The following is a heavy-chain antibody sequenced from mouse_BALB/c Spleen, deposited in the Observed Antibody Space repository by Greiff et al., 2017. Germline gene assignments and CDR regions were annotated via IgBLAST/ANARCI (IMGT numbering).Heavy chain of an antibody. Sequence: EVQVVESGPELVKPGASVKISCKASGYTFTDYNMHWVKQSHGKSLEWIGYIYPYNGGTGYNQKFKSKATLTVDNSSSTAYMELRSLTSEDSAVYYCARSVDYYGSSYAFAYWGQGTLVTVSA. D-gene: IGHD1-1*01. J-gene: IGHJ3*01. CDR3: ARSVDYYGSSYAFAY. CDR2: IYPYNGGT. CDR1: GYTFTDYN. V-gene: IGHV1S29*02.